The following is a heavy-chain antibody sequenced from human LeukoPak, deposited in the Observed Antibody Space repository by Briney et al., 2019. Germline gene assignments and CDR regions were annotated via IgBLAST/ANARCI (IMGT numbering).Heavy chain of an antibody. CDR2: IFYSGST. CDR1: GGSITSYY. V-gene: IGHV4-59*08. CDR3: ARHGRNSGAPNY. J-gene: IGHJ4*02. D-gene: IGHD6-19*01. Sequence: PSETLSLTCTVPGGSITSYYWSWIRQPPGKGLEWIGYIFYSGSTNYNPSLKSRVTISVDTSKSQFSLNLSSVTAADTAMYYCARHGRNSGAPNYWGQGTLVTVSS.